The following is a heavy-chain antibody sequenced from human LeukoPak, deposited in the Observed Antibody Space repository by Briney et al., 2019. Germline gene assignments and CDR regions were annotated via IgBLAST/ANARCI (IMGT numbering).Heavy chain of an antibody. Sequence: PGRSLRLSCEASGFYFNNYGMHWVRQAPGKGLERVAVISYDGRTNYYAASVKGRFTISRDNFKSTLYLQMNSLRAEDTAVYYCAKDSRLARYYFDYWGQGTLVTVSS. CDR2: ISYDGRTN. J-gene: IGHJ4*02. CDR3: AKDSRLARYYFDY. V-gene: IGHV3-30*18. CDR1: GFYFNNYG. D-gene: IGHD6-13*01.